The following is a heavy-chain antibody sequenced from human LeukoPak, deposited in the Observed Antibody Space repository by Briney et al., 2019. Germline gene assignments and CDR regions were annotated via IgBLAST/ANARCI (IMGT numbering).Heavy chain of an antibody. Sequence: SETLSLTCTVSGGSINSDDYIWSRMRPPPGQDLEWIRYIYYSGNNYYNPSLKSRLTVSVDTANNQFSLRLTSVTAADTAVYYGAGVIGGVRSFDYWGQGTLVTVSS. CDR1: GGSINSDDYI. D-gene: IGHD3-16*01. CDR3: AGVIGGVRSFDY. J-gene: IGHJ4*02. V-gene: IGHV4-30-4*08. CDR2: IYYSGNN.